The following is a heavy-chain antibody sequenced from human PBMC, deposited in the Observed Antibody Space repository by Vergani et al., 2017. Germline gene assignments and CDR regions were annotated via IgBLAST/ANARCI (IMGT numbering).Heavy chain of an antibody. J-gene: IGHJ4*02. CDR3: ARHGRRTYYFDY. CDR2: IYTSGST. Sequence: QVQLQESGPGLVKPSETLSLTCTVSGGSISSYYWSWIRQPPGKGLEWIGYIYTSGSTNYNHSLKSRVTISVDTSKNQFSLKLSSVTAADTAVYYCARHGRRTYYFDYWGQGTLVTVSS. CDR1: GGSISSYY. V-gene: IGHV4-4*09. D-gene: IGHD1-26*01.